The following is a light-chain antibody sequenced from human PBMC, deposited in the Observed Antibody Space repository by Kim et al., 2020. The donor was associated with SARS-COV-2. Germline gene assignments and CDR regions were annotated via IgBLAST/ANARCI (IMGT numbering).Light chain of an antibody. CDR2: GAF. CDR3: QQYGSSPRT. CDR1: QSVASNY. Sequence: EIVLTQSPGTLSLSLGERATLSCRASQSVASNYLAWYQQIPGQAPRLLIYGAFSRATAIPDRFSGSGSGTDFTLTISRLEPEDFAVYYCQQYGSSPRTFGQGTKVEIK. J-gene: IGKJ1*01. V-gene: IGKV3-20*01.